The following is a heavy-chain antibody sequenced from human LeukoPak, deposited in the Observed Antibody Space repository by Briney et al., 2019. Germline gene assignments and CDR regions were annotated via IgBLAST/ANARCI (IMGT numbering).Heavy chain of an antibody. J-gene: IGHJ4*02. CDR1: GYTFTGYY. CDR2: INPNSGGT. CDR3: ARDRNVLLWFVELLPDY. Sequence: ASVKVSCKASGYTFTGYYMHWVRQAPGQGLEWMGWINPNSGGTNYAQKFQGRVTMTRDTSISTAYMELSRLRSDDTAVYYCARDRNVLLWFVELLPDYWGQGTLVTVSS. V-gene: IGHV1-2*02. D-gene: IGHD3-10*01.